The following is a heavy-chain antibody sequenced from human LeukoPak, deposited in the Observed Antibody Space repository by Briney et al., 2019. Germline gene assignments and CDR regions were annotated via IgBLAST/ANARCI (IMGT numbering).Heavy chain of an antibody. CDR2: IIPNSGGS. J-gene: IGHJ4*02. V-gene: IGHV1-2*06. Sequence: ASVKVSCKASGYTFTGYFMHWERQAPGQGLEWMGRIIPNSGGSNFAQNFQGRVTMTRDTSISTAYMELSRLRSDDTAVYYCARGSYSGYDIDYWGQGTLVTVSS. CDR1: GYTFTGYF. CDR3: ARGSYSGYDIDY. D-gene: IGHD5-12*01.